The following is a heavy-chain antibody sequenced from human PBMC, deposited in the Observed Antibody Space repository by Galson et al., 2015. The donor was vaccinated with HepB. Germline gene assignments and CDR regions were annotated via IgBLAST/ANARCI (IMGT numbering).Heavy chain of an antibody. CDR3: AREHSSGWFHAFDI. CDR1: GGTFSSYA. J-gene: IGHJ3*02. Sequence: SVKVSCKASGGTFSSYAISWVRQAPGQGLEWMGGIIPIFGTANYAQKFQGRVTITADESTSTAYMELSSLRSEDTAVYYCAREHSSGWFHAFDIWGQGTMVTVSS. V-gene: IGHV1-69*13. D-gene: IGHD6-19*01. CDR2: IIPIFGTA.